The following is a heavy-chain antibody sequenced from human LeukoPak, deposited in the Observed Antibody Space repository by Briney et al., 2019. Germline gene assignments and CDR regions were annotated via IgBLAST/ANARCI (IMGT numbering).Heavy chain of an antibody. D-gene: IGHD1-26*01. V-gene: IGHV3-30*18. Sequence: GGSLRLSCAASGFTFSSYGLHWVRQAPGKGLEWVAVISYDGSNKYYADSVKGRFTISRDNSKNTLYLQMNSLRAEDTAVYYCANTPMQYSGSYWYYFDYWGQGTLVTVSS. J-gene: IGHJ4*02. CDR1: GFTFSSYG. CDR3: ANTPMQYSGSYWYYFDY. CDR2: ISYDGSNK.